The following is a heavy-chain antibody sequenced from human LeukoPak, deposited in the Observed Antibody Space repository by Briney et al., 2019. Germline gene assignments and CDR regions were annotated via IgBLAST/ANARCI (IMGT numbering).Heavy chain of an antibody. D-gene: IGHD3-3*01. CDR2: IIPIFGTA. CDR3: ASLITPISPQIFGVGALPEKYYYGMDV. Sequence: GSSVKVSYKASGGTFSSYAISWVRQAPGQGLEWMGGIIPIFGTANYAQKFQGRVTITADESTSTAYMELSSLRSEDTAVYYCASLITPISPQIFGVGALPEKYYYGMDVWGQGTTVTVSS. V-gene: IGHV1-69*01. J-gene: IGHJ6*02. CDR1: GGTFSSYA.